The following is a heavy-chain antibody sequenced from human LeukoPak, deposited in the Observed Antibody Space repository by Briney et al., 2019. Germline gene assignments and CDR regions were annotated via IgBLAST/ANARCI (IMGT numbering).Heavy chain of an antibody. CDR1: GFTFSSYW. CDR2: ISSSGSTI. CDR3: ARGPDFGTDHYGMDV. V-gene: IGHV3-48*04. D-gene: IGHD3-3*01. Sequence: GGSLRLSCAASGFTFSSYWMSWVRQAPGKGLEWVSYISSSGSTIYYADSVKGRFTISRDNAKNSLYLQTNSLRAEDTAVYYCARGPDFGTDHYGMDVWGQGTTVTVSS. J-gene: IGHJ6*02.